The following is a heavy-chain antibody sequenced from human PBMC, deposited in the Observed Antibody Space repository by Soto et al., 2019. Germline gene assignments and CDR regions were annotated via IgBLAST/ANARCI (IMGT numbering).Heavy chain of an antibody. CDR1: CGAISSGGYY. D-gene: IGHD7-27*01. Sequence: SETLSLTCTFSCGAISSGGYYWSWIRQHPGKGLEWSGYIYYSGSTYYNPSLKSRVTISVDTSKNQFSLKLSSVTAADTAVYYCASPRTWGSAFDIWGQGTMVTVSS. J-gene: IGHJ3*02. V-gene: IGHV4-31*03. CDR3: ASPRTWGSAFDI. CDR2: IYYSGST.